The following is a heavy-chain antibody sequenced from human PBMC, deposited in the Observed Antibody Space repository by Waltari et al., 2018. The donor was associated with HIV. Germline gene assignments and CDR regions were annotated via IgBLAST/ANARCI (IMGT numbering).Heavy chain of an antibody. CDR1: GLTFTNSA. J-gene: IGHJ4*02. D-gene: IGHD3-22*01. V-gene: IGHV3-23*04. CDR3: AKDDSTGSSGYYPFHY. CDR2: ISGSGGST. Sequence: EVPLVASGGGLVQPGESLRLSCAASGLTFTNSALNWVRQAPGKGLEWVSAISGSGGSTYYADSVKGRFTISRDNSKNTLYLQMNSLRAEDTALYYCAKDDSTGSSGYYPFHYWGQGTLITVSS.